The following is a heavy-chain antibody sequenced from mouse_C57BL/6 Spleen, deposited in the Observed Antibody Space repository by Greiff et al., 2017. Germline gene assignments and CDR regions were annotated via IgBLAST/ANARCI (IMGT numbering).Heavy chain of an antibody. Sequence: VKLVESGPGLVAPSQSLSITCTVSGFSLTSYGVSWVRQPPGKGLEWLGVIWGDGSTHYHSALISRLSISKDNSKSQVFLKLNRLQTDDTATYYCAKPGNYYGSSYGAMDYWGQGTSVTVSS. CDR2: IWGDGST. J-gene: IGHJ4*01. V-gene: IGHV2-3*01. D-gene: IGHD1-1*01. CDR1: GFSLTSYG. CDR3: AKPGNYYGSSYGAMDY.